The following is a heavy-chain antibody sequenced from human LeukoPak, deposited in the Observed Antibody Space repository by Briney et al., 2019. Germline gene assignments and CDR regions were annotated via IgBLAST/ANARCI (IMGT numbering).Heavy chain of an antibody. CDR1: GFTFTHYA. J-gene: IGHJ4*02. Sequence: PGGSLRLSCAASGFTFTHYAMIWVRQAPGKGLEWVSTISSSGGSTYYADSVKGRFTISRDNSKNTLYLQMNSLRAEDTAVYYCARGERGYSYGWGYYFDYWGQGTLVTVSS. V-gene: IGHV3-23*01. CDR3: ARGERGYSYGWGYYFDY. D-gene: IGHD5-18*01. CDR2: ISSSGGST.